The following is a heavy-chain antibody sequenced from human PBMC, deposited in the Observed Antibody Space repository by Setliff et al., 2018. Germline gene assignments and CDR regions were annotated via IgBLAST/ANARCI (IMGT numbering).Heavy chain of an antibody. CDR1: GYTFTSYG. Sequence: ASVKVSCKASGYTFTSYGITWVRQAPGQGVEWMGWISVYNGNTNYAQKLQGRVTMTTDTSTSTAYMELRSLRSDDTAVYYCAGDRREWELPYYYYGMDVWGQGTTVTVSS. CDR3: AGDRREWELPYYYYGMDV. V-gene: IGHV1-18*01. D-gene: IGHD1-26*01. J-gene: IGHJ6*02. CDR2: ISVYNGNT.